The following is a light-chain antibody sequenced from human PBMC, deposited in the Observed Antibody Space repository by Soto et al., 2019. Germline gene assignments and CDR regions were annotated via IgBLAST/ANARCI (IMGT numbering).Light chain of an antibody. CDR2: EVS. V-gene: IGLV2-14*01. CDR3: SSYTSSRTLV. CDR1: SSDVGDYNY. Sequence: QSALTQPASVSGSPGQSITISCTGTSSDVGDYNYVSWYQQHPGKAPKLMIYEVSNRPSGVSNRFSASKSGNTASLTISGLQAEDEADYYCSSYTSSRTLVFGGGTKVTVL. J-gene: IGLJ2*01.